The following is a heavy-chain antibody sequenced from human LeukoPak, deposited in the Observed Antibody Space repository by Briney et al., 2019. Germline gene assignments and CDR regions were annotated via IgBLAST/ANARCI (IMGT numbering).Heavy chain of an antibody. D-gene: IGHD2-15*01. Sequence: SETLSLTCTVSAGSINSHYWSWIRQPPGKGLEWIGYIYYSGTTDYNPSLKSRVTISVDTSKNQFSLNLSSVTAADTAVYYCARVDGGYCSGGSCYSNRFDPWGQGTLVTVSS. V-gene: IGHV4-59*11. J-gene: IGHJ5*02. CDR2: IYYSGTT. CDR3: ARVDGGYCSGGSCYSNRFDP. CDR1: AGSINSHY.